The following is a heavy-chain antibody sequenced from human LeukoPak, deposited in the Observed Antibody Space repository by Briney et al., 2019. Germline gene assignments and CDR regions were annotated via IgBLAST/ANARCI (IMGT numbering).Heavy chain of an antibody. V-gene: IGHV3-23*01. J-gene: IGHJ4*02. CDR1: GFTFSSYA. Sequence: GGSLKLSCAASGFTFSSYAMSWVRQAPGKGLEWVSGISDTGRSTYYADPVKGRFSISRSNSKNTLYLQMNSLRDEDTAVYYCAKVLRGLAYYGDYRDWGQGTLVTVSS. D-gene: IGHD4-17*01. CDR2: ISDTGRST. CDR3: AKVLRGLAYYGDYRD.